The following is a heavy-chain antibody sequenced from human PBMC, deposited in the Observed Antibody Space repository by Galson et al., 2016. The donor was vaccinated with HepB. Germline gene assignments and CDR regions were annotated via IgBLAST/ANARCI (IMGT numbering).Heavy chain of an antibody. CDR2: IYSGGGA. D-gene: IGHD1-1*01. Sequence: SLRLSCAASEFTVSNNYMSWVRQAPGRGLEWVSFIYSGGGAYYADSVKGRFTISRDNAKNSLYLQMNSLRAEDTATYYCAKDRYWNRDFDSWGQGTLVTVSS. CDR3: AKDRYWNRDFDS. J-gene: IGHJ4*02. V-gene: IGHV3-53*01. CDR1: EFTVSNNY.